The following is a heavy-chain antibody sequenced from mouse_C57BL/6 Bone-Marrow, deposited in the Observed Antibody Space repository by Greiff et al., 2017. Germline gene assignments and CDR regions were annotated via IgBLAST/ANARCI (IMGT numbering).Heavy chain of an antibody. V-gene: IGHV1-64*01. Sequence: QVQLQQPGAELVKPGASVKLSCKASGYTFTSYWMHWVKQRPGQGLEWIGMIHPNSGSTNYNEKFKSKATLTVDKSSSTAYMRLSSLTSEDSAVYYCASSPQGPNWYFDVWGTGTTVTVAS. CDR1: GYTFTSYW. CDR3: ASSPQGPNWYFDV. J-gene: IGHJ1*03. CDR2: IHPNSGST.